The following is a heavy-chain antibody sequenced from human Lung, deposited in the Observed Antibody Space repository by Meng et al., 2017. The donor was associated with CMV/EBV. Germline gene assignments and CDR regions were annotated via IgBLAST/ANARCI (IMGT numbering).Heavy chain of an antibody. CDR2: INPHSGDT. CDR3: ARLFHTTLGTNYYYGRDG. J-gene: IGHJ6*02. D-gene: IGHD3-10*01. CDR1: GYTFTGYN. Sequence: ASVKVSCKASGYTFTGYNIHWVRQAPGQGLEWMGWINPHSGDTKYSEKFEGRVTLTRDTSISTAYMELSRLRSDDTAVFFCARLFHTTLGTNYYYGRDGWGQGTXVTVSS. V-gene: IGHV1-2*02.